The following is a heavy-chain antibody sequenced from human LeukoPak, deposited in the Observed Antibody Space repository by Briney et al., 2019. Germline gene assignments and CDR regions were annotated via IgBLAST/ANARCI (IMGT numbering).Heavy chain of an antibody. D-gene: IGHD2-21*02. CDR2: IYYSGST. Sequence: SETLSPTCTVSGGSISSSSYYWGWIRQPPGRGLEWIGSIYYSGSTYYNPSLKSRVTISVDTSKNQFSLKLSSVTAADTAVYYCAREGPECGGDCYVDYWGQGTLVTVSS. J-gene: IGHJ4*02. CDR3: AREGPECGGDCYVDY. V-gene: IGHV4-39*02. CDR1: GGSISSSSYY.